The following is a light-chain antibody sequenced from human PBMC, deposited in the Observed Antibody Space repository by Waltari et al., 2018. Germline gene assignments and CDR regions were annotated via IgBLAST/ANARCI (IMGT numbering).Light chain of an antibody. CDR1: QSVGDSD. CDR2: AAS. CDR3: HQYGSAPL. Sequence: NVLTQSPDTLSLSPGETATLSCRASQSVGDSDLAWYQQKPGQSPRLLIYAASNRASGIPDRLSGSGSGRDFTLTISSLEPEDFAVYYCHQYGSAPLFGGGTKVEIK. J-gene: IGKJ4*01. V-gene: IGKV3-20*01.